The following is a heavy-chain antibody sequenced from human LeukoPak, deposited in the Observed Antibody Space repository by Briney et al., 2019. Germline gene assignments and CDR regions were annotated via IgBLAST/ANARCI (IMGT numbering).Heavy chain of an antibody. CDR2: INHSGST. CDR3: ALRPLAGAAAGTSYFDY. V-gene: IGHV4-34*01. Sequence: PSETLSLTCAVYGGSFSGYYWSGIRQPPGKGLEWIGEINHSGSTNYNPSLKSRVTISVDTSKNQFSLKLSSVTAADTAVYYCALRPLAGAAAGTSYFDYWGQGTLVTVSS. CDR1: GGSFSGYY. D-gene: IGHD6-13*01. J-gene: IGHJ4*02.